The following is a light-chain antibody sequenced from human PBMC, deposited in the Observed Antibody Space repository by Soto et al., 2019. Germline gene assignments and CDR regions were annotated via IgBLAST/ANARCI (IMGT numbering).Light chain of an antibody. CDR2: KGS. Sequence: DVVLTQSPLSLPVTLGQPASISGRASQSLVDSYGNTYMNWFQQRPVESTRRLIYKGSNRDSGVPDKFSGSGSGTDFTLKISREEAEDVGVYYCMQPTLWPPITFGQGPRLEIK. J-gene: IGKJ5*01. CDR1: QSLVDSYGNTY. V-gene: IGKV2-30*01. CDR3: MQPTLWPPIT.